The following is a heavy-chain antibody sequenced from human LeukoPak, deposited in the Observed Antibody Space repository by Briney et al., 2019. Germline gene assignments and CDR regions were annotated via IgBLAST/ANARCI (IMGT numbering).Heavy chain of an antibody. CDR3: AREVVYGSGSYQDY. J-gene: IGHJ4*02. D-gene: IGHD3-10*01. V-gene: IGHV4-31*03. CDR2: IYYSGST. CDR1: GGSISSGGYY. Sequence: SETLSLTCTVSGGSISSGGYYWSWIRPHPGKGLEWIGYIYYSGSTYYNPSLKSRVTISVDTSKNQFSLKLSSVTATDTAVYYCAREVVYGSGSYQDYWGQGTLVTVSS.